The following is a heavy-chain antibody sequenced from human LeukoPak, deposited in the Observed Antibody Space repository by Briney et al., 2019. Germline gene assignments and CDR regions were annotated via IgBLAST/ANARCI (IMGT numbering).Heavy chain of an antibody. CDR2: IIPIFGTA. Sequence: SVKVSCKASGYTFTSYGISWVRQAPGQGLEWMGGIIPIFGTANYAQKFQGRVTITADESTSTAYMELSSLRSEDTAVYYCARDQWPFYYDSSGYHYYYGMDVWGQGTTVTVSS. CDR3: ARDQWPFYYDSSGYHYYYGMDV. J-gene: IGHJ6*02. CDR1: GYTFTSYG. D-gene: IGHD3-22*01. V-gene: IGHV1-69*13.